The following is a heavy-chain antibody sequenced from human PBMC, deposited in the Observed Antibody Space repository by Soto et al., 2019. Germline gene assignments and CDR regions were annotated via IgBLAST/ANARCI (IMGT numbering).Heavy chain of an antibody. D-gene: IGHD4-17*01. V-gene: IGHV4-30-2*01. CDR2: TYHSGNP. CDR3: AREDYGDYGGYFDY. J-gene: IGHJ4*02. Sequence: QLQLQESGSGLVKPSQTLSLTCTVSGGSIRTGGYSWSWIRQPPGKGLEWIGNTYHSGNPYYNPSLKRRVTISVDGSKNQFYLKVSSVTAADTTVYYCAREDYGDYGGYFDYWGQGSLVTVSS. CDR1: GGSIRTGGYS.